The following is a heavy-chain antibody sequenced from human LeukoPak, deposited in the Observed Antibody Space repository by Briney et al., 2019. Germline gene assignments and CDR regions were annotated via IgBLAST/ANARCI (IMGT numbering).Heavy chain of an antibody. CDR3: ARDRVSGSYEFDP. CDR2: INPNSGGT. Sequence: ASVKVSCKASGYTFTGYYMHWVRQAPGQGLEWMGRINPNSGGTNYAQKFQGRVTMTRDTSISTAYMELSRLRSDDTAVYYCARDRVSGSYEFDPWGQGTLVTVSS. J-gene: IGHJ5*02. V-gene: IGHV1-2*06. D-gene: IGHD1-26*01. CDR1: GYTFTGYY.